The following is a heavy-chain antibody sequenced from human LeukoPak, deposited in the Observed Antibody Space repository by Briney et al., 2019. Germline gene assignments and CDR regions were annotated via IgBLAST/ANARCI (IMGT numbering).Heavy chain of an antibody. CDR3: ARDSPAVSGRYNS. J-gene: IGHJ4*02. D-gene: IGHD6-19*01. V-gene: IGHV1-2*02. Sequence: ASVMVSCKASGYTFIGCYLHWVRQAPGQGLEWMGWINPNTGDTNYAQNFQGRVTMTRDTSITTAHMELSSLRSDDTAVYYCARDSPAVSGRYNSWGQGTLVTVSS. CDR1: GYTFIGCY. CDR2: INPNTGDT.